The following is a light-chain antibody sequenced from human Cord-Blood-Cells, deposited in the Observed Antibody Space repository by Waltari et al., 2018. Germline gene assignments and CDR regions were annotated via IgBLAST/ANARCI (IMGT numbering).Light chain of an antibody. CDR1: QSFSNN. V-gene: IGKV3-15*01. CDR3: QQYNNWPPYT. CDR2: GAS. J-gene: IGKJ2*01. Sequence: EIVMTQSPATLSVSPGERATLSCRASQSFSNNLAWYQQKPGQAPRLLIYGASTRATGIPAMFSGRGSGTEFTLTISSLQSEDFAVYYCQQYNNWPPYTFGQGTKLEIK.